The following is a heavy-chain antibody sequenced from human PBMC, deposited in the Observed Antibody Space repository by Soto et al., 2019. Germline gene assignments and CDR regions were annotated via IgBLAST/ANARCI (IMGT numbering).Heavy chain of an antibody. Sequence: EVQLVQSGAEVKKPGESLKISCKGSGYSFSNYWIAWVRQMPGKGLEWMGIIFPADSDTKYSPTFQGQVTISADKSISTAYLQWSSLKASDTAMYYFASTVVVPSTMNYLAYWGQGSLVTVSS. J-gene: IGHJ4*02. CDR1: GYSFSNYW. CDR2: IFPADSDT. CDR3: ASTVVVPSTMNYLAY. V-gene: IGHV5-51*01. D-gene: IGHD2-15*01.